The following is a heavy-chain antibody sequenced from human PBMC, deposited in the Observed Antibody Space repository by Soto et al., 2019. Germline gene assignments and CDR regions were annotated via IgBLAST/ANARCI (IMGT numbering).Heavy chain of an antibody. J-gene: IGHJ3*02. V-gene: IGHV3-48*02. CDR1: GFTFSSYS. CDR3: AIIVVVTPRLRKKDFDI. Sequence: LRLSCAASGFTFSSYSMNWVRQAPGKGLEWVSYISSSSSTIYYADSVKGRFTISRDNAKNSLYLQMNSLRDEDTAVYYCAIIVVVTPRLRKKDFDIWGQGTMVTVSS. D-gene: IGHD2-21*02. CDR2: ISSSSSTI.